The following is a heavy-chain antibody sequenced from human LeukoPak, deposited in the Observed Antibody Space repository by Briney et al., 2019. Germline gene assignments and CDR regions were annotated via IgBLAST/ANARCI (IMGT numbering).Heavy chain of an antibody. CDR3: ARDVSSSWEN. CDR2: IIPILGIA. CDR1: GGTFSSYN. Sequence: PRASVKVSCKASGGTFSSYNISWVRKAPGQGLEWMGRIIPILGIANYAQKFQGRVTITADKSTSTAYMELSSLRSEDTAVYYCARDVSSSWENWGQGTLVTVSS. J-gene: IGHJ4*02. D-gene: IGHD6-13*01. V-gene: IGHV1-69*04.